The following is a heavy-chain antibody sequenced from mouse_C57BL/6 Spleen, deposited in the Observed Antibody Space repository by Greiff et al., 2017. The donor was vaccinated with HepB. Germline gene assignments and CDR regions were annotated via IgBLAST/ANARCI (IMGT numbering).Heavy chain of an antibody. CDR1: GFNIKDDY. D-gene: IGHD1-1*01. J-gene: IGHJ4*01. CDR2: IDPENGDT. Sequence: VQLQQSGAELVRPGAPVKLSCTASGFNIKDDYMHWVKQRPEQGLEWIGWIDPENGDTEYASKFQGKATITADTSSNTAYLQLSSLTSEDTAVYYCTINYYGSSFYAMDYWGQGTSVTVSS. V-gene: IGHV14-4*01. CDR3: TINYYGSSFYAMDY.